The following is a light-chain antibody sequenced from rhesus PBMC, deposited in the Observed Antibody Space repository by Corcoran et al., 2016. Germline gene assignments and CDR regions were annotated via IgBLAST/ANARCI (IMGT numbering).Light chain of an antibody. V-gene: IGKV3-31*02. J-gene: IGKJ1*01. CDR2: GAP. CDR3: QETSNLWT. Sequence: EIVMTQSPATLSLSPGERATLSCRASQSVSSYLAWYQQKPGQAPRLLIYGAPSRATGIPDRFSGSGSGTDFTLTISSLEPEEFAVYYCQETSNLWTFGQGTKVEIK. CDR1: QSVSSY.